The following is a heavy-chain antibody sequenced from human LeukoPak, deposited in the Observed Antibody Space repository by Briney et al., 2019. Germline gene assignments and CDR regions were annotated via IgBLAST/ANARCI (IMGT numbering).Heavy chain of an antibody. CDR2: ISGSGGST. J-gene: IGHJ5*01. CDR3: AKDLHDYGNYVGWFDS. Sequence: GGSLRLSCAASGFTFSSYAMDWVRQAPGKGLEWVSPISGSGGSTYYADSVKGRFTISRDNSKTTLFLQMNSLRAEDTAVYYCAKDLHDYGNYVGWFDSWGQGTLVTVSS. D-gene: IGHD4-11*01. V-gene: IGHV3-23*01. CDR1: GFTFSSYA.